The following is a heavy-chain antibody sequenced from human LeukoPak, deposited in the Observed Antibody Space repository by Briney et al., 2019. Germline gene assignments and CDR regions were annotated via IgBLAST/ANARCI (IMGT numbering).Heavy chain of an antibody. D-gene: IGHD3-10*01. CDR1: GYTFTGYY. V-gene: IGHV1-2*02. Sequence: ASVKVSCKSSGYTFTGYYMHWVRQAPGQGLEWMGWINPNSGVTDFAQKFQGRVTMTRDTSISTAYMELSRLRSDDTAVYYCARGLGLWFGDPLDGYWGQGTLVTVSS. J-gene: IGHJ4*02. CDR3: ARGLGLWFGDPLDGY. CDR2: INPNSGVT.